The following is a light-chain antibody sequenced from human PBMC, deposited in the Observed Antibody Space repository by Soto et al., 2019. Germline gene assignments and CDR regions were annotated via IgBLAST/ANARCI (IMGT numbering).Light chain of an antibody. V-gene: IGKV1-39*01. CDR3: QQSGDTPPWT. J-gene: IGKJ1*01. CDR2: ATA. CDR1: KSTWKS. Sequence: IPMTQSPSSVYASXGDRVIIPSPASKSTWKSLHGYPHRPATVTTLVXXATASLQSAVQSRFIGSGSGREFTLTITSLLPEDFATYYCQQSGDTPPWTFGQGTKVDI.